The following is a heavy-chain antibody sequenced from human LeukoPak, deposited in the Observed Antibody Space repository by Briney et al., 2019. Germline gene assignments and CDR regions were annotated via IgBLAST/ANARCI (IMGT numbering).Heavy chain of an antibody. Sequence: ASVKVSCKASGYTFTSYAISWVRQAPGQGLEWMGWISVYNGNTNYAQKLQGRVTMTTDTSTSTAYMELRSLRSDDTAVYYCARDSNYDSSGYYPELDYYYYMDVWGKGTTVTVSS. V-gene: IGHV1-18*01. CDR3: ARDSNYDSSGYYPELDYYYYMDV. J-gene: IGHJ6*03. D-gene: IGHD3-22*01. CDR1: GYTFTSYA. CDR2: ISVYNGNT.